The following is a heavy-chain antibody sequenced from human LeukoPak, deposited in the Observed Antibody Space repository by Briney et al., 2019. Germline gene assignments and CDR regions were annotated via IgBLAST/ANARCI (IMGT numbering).Heavy chain of an antibody. J-gene: IGHJ6*02. Sequence: PGGSLRLSCAASGFTFSDYYMSWIRQAPGKGLEWVSYISSSGSTIYYADSVKGRFTISRGNAKNSLYLQMNSLRAEDTAVYYCATTPLDYDILTGYLVYYYYYGMDVWGQGTTVTVSS. CDR3: ATTPLDYDILTGYLVYYYYYGMDV. D-gene: IGHD3-9*01. CDR2: ISSSGSTI. V-gene: IGHV3-11*01. CDR1: GFTFSDYY.